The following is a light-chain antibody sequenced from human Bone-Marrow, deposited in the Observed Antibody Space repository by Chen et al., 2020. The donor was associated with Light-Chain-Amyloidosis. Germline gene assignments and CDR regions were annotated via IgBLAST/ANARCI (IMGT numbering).Light chain of an antibody. J-gene: IGKJ3*01. Sequence: DIVMTQSPDSLAGSLGERATINCKSSQNLLYHSNNKNYMAWYQQKAGQPPKLLIKWASIRKSGVPDRFSGSGSGTDFTLTISSLQSEDVAVYYCQQYYSAPLTFGPGTKVEIK. V-gene: IGKV4-1*01. CDR3: QQYYSAPLT. CDR1: QNLLYHSNNKNY. CDR2: WAS.